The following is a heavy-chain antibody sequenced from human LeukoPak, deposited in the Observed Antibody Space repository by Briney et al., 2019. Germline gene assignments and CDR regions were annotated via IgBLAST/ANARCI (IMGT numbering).Heavy chain of an antibody. V-gene: IGHV7-4-1*02. Sequence: ASVKVSCKASGYTFTSYAMNWVRQAPGQGLEWMGWINTNTGNPTYAQGFTGRFVFSLDTSVSTAYLQISSLKAGDTAVYYCVRDLDDSSGYYSLFSPLNPWGQGTLVTVSS. CDR1: GYTFTSYA. CDR2: INTNTGNP. D-gene: IGHD3-22*01. CDR3: VRDLDDSSGYYSLFSPLNP. J-gene: IGHJ5*02.